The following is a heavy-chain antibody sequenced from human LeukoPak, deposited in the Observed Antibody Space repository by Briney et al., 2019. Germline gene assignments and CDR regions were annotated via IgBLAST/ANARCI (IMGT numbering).Heavy chain of an antibody. CDR2: IYTSGST. D-gene: IGHD4-23*01. CDR3: ARDLLVVTNWYFDL. V-gene: IGHV4-4*07. J-gene: IGHJ2*01. Sequence: PSETLSLTCTVSGGSISSYYWSWIRQPAGKGLEWIGRIYTSGSTNYNPSLKSRVTMSVDTSKNQFSLKLSFVTAADRAVYYCARDLLVVTNWYFDLWGRGTLVTVSS. CDR1: GGSISSYY.